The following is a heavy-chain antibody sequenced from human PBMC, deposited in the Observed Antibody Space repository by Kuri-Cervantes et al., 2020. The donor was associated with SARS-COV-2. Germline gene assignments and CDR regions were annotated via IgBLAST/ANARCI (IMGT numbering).Heavy chain of an antibody. CDR3: ARGGITGTTGNWYFDL. Sequence: ASVKVSCKASGYTFNGYYMHWVRQAPGQGLEWMGWINPNSGGTNYAQKFQGWVTMTRDTSISTAYMELSRLRSDDTAVYYCARGGITGTTGNWYFDLWGRGTLVTVSS. J-gene: IGHJ2*01. CDR2: INPNSGGT. D-gene: IGHD1-7*01. V-gene: IGHV1-2*04. CDR1: GYTFNGYY.